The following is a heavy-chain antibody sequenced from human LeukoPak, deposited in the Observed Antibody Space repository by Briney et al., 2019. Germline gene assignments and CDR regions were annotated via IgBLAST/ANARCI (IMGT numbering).Heavy chain of an antibody. V-gene: IGHV4-38-2*01. D-gene: IGHD1-1*01. CDR2: IYHSGGS. Sequence: SETLSLTCVVYGYPISNDYYWGWIRQPPGKGLEWIGNIYHSGGSYYNPSLKSRVTILVDTSKNQFSLKLSSVTAADTAVYYCAKAGTTGIHHWFDPWGQGNLVTVSS. J-gene: IGHJ5*02. CDR1: GYPISNDYY. CDR3: AKAGTTGIHHWFDP.